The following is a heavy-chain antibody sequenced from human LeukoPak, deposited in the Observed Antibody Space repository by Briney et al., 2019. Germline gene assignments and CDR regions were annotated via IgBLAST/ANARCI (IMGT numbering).Heavy chain of an antibody. D-gene: IGHD3-22*01. CDR1: GGSISSSSYY. Sequence: SETLSLTCTVSGGSISSSSYYWGWIRQPPGKGLDWIGSIYYSGSTYYNPSLKSRFTISVDTSKNQFSLKLSSVTAADTAAYYCVNYYDSSDYQQPNHFDYWGQGTLVTVSS. CDR2: IYYSGST. CDR3: VNYYDSSDYQQPNHFDY. J-gene: IGHJ4*02. V-gene: IGHV4-39*01.